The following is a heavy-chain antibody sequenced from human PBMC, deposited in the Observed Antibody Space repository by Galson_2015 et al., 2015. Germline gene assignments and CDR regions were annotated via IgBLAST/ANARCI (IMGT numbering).Heavy chain of an antibody. Sequence: SLRLSCAASGFTFGDFAMSWVRQAPGKGLEWVGFIRSKAYGGTTEYAASVKGRFTISRDDSKSIAYLQMNSLKTEDTAVYYCAGECSGGSCYSDSYHYYYYMDVWGKGTTVTVYS. CDR2: IRSKAYGGTT. D-gene: IGHD2-15*01. J-gene: IGHJ6*03. CDR1: GFTFGDFA. V-gene: IGHV3-49*04. CDR3: AGECSGGSCYSDSYHYYYYMDV.